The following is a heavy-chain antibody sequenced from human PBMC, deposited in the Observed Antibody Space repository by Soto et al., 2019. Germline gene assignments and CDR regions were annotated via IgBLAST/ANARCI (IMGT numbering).Heavy chain of an antibody. D-gene: IGHD7-27*01. V-gene: IGHV1-2*04. CDR1: GYTFTGYY. CDR2: INPNSGGT. Sequence: GASVKVSCKASGYTFTGYYMHWVRQAPGQGLEWMGWINPNSGGTNYAQKFQGWVTMTRDTSISTAYMELSRLRSDDTAVYYCARGPPVYWGEDYYYGMDVWGQGTTVTVSS. J-gene: IGHJ6*02. CDR3: ARGPPVYWGEDYYYGMDV.